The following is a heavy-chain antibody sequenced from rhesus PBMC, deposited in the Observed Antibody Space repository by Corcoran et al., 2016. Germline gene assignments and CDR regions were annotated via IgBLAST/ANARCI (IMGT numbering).Heavy chain of an antibody. D-gene: IGHD3-34*01. J-gene: IGHJ4*01. CDR2: INYSGTMT. V-gene: IGHV3S5*01. Sequence: EVQLVETGGGLVQPGGSLRRSCTASGFTFSDYGMSWVRQAPGKGLEWVSGINYSGTMTYYTDSVMGRFTVSRDNSKNTLSLQMTSLRSEDTAVYYCAKDRHSGAALDYWGQGVLVTVSS. CDR1: GFTFSDYG. CDR3: AKDRHSGAALDY.